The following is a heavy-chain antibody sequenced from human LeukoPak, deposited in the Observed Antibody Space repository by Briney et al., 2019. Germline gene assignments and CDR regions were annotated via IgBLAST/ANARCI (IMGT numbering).Heavy chain of an antibody. V-gene: IGHV3-30*03. CDR3: ARAVAHFDY. CDR2: ISYDGSNK. D-gene: IGHD2-21*01. Sequence: GGSLRLSCAVSGFTFSSYGMHWVRRAPGKGLEWVAVISYDGSNKYYADSVKGRFTISRDNSKNTLYLQMNSLRAEDTAVYYCARAVAHFDYWGQGTLVTVSS. CDR1: GFTFSSYG. J-gene: IGHJ4*02.